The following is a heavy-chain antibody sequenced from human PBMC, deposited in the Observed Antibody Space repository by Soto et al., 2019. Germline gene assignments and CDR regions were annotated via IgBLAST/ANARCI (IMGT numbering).Heavy chain of an antibody. J-gene: IGHJ4*02. CDR1: GFTFSTYA. V-gene: IGHV3-23*01. CDR2: ITGCT. D-gene: IGHD3-22*01. CDR3: ATDPNSTGSFGRFDY. Sequence: LRLSCAASGFTFSTYAMSPVRQAPGEGLEWVSCITGCTADSVKGRFSISRGNSNNVLYLQMSSLGPDDSGVYYCATDPNSTGSFGRFDYWGQGAQVTVSS.